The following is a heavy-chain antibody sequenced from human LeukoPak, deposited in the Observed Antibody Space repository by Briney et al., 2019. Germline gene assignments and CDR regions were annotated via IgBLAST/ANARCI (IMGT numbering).Heavy chain of an antibody. CDR1: GFTFSSYA. CDR2: ISFNGGST. V-gene: IGHV3-64*01. CDR3: ARGTVTMVDY. J-gene: IGHJ4*02. Sequence: TGGSLRLSCAASGFTFSSYAMHWVRQAPGKGLEYVSGISFNGGSTYHANSVKGRFTISRDNSKNTLYLQMGSQRAGDTAVYYCARGTVTMVDYWGQGTLVTVSS. D-gene: IGHD3-10*01.